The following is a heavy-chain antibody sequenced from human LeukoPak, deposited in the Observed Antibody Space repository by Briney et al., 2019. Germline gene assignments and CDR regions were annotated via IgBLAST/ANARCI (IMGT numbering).Heavy chain of an antibody. CDR3: AMDSYGPDDY. CDR2: IKKDGSEK. V-gene: IGHV3-7*04. J-gene: IGHJ4*02. CDR1: GFTFSRYW. Sequence: PGGSLRLSCAASGFTFSRYWMSWFRQAPGKRLEWVAHIKKDGSEKNYVDSVKGRFTISRDNTKNSLYLQMNSLRVEDTAVYYCAMDSYGPDDYWGQGTLVTVSS. D-gene: IGHD3-10*01.